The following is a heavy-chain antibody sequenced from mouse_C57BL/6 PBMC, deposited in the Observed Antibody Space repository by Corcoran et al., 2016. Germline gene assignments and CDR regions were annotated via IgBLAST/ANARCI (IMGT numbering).Heavy chain of an antibody. D-gene: IGHD1-1*01. J-gene: IGHJ3*01. V-gene: IGHV1-26*01. Sequence: EVQLQQSGPELVKPGASVKISCKASGSTFTDYYMNWVKQSHGKSLEWIGDINPNNGGTSYNQKFKGKATLTVDKSSSTAYMELRSLTSEDSAVYYCARTHYYGSSPWFAYWGQGTLVTVSA. CDR1: GSTFTDYY. CDR2: INPNNGGT. CDR3: ARTHYYGSSPWFAY.